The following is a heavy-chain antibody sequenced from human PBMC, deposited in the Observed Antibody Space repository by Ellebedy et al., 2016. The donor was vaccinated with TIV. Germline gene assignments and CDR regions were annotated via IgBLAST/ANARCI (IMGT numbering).Heavy chain of an antibody. J-gene: IGHJ3*02. V-gene: IGHV3-7*01. CDR1: GFSFSSYW. D-gene: IGHD4-17*01. Sequence: GGSLRLSCAASGFSFSSYWMSRVRQAPGKGLEWVANIRQDGSDKYYVDSVKGRFTISRDNAKNSLYLQMNSLRAEDTAVYYFATGGSYGDYHSPTHAFEIWGQGTMVTGSS. CDR3: ATGGSYGDYHSPTHAFEI. CDR2: IRQDGSDK.